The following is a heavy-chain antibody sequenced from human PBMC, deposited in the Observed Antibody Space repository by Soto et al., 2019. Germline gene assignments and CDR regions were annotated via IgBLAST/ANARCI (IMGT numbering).Heavy chain of an antibody. J-gene: IGHJ3*02. CDR2: INPNSGGT. D-gene: IGHD3-16*02. CDR1: GYTFTGYY. Sequence: ASVKVSCKASGYTFTGYYMHWVRQAPGQGLEWMGWINPNSGGTNYAQKFQGWVTMTRDTSISTAYMELSRLRSDDTAVYYCARDNRRITSGGVIVKTGAFDIWGQGTMVTVSS. V-gene: IGHV1-2*04. CDR3: ARDNRRITSGGVIVKTGAFDI.